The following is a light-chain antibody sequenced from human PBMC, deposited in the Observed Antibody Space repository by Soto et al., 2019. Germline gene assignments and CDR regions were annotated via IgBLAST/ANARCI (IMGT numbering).Light chain of an antibody. V-gene: IGKV3-11*01. Sequence: EIVLTQSPGTLSLSPGERATLSCRASQSVNSNYLAWYQQKPGQAPRLLFYDASNRATGIPARFSGSGSGTDFTLTISSLEPEDFAVYYCQQRSNWPPEGTFGGGTKVDIK. CDR1: QSVNSNY. CDR3: QQRSNWPPEGT. J-gene: IGKJ4*01. CDR2: DAS.